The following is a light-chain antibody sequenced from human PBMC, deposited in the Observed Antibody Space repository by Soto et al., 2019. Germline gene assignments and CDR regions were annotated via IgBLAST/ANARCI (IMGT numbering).Light chain of an antibody. CDR3: QQYNSYSSPRIT. V-gene: IGKV1-5*03. CDR2: KAS. CDR1: QSISSW. Sequence: DIQMTQSPSTLSASVGDRVTITCRASQSISSWLAWYQQKPGKAPKLLIYKASSLESGVPSRFSGSGSGTEFTLTISSLQPDDFATYYCQQYNSYSSPRITFGQGTKLEIK. J-gene: IGKJ2*01.